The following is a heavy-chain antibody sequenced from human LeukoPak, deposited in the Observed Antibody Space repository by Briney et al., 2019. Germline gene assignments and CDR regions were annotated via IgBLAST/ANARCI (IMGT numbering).Heavy chain of an antibody. CDR2: IGTAGDT. Sequence: QTGGSLRLSCAASGFTFSSYDMHWVRQATGKGLEWVSAIGTAGDTYYPGSVKGRFTISRENAKNSLYLQMNSLRAGDTAVYYCARGARPYYYYGMDVWGQGTTVTVSS. V-gene: IGHV3-13*01. CDR3: ARGARPYYYYGMDV. CDR1: GFTFSSYD. J-gene: IGHJ6*02.